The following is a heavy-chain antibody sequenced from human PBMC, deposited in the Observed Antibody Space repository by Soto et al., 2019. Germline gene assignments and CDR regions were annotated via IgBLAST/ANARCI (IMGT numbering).Heavy chain of an antibody. CDR1: GYSFTSYW. J-gene: IGHJ5*02. D-gene: IGHD2-15*01. CDR3: ARGVVVVPASQLGWFDP. V-gene: IGHV5-51*01. Sequence: ESLKISCKGSGYSFTSYWIVWVRQMPGKGLEWMGIIFPGDSETTYSPSFQGQVTISADKSISTAYLQWSSLKASDTAMYYCARGVVVVPASQLGWFDPWGQGTLVTVSS. CDR2: IFPGDSET.